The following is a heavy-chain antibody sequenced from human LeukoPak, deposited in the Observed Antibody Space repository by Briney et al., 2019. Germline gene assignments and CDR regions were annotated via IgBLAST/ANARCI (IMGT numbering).Heavy chain of an antibody. Sequence: SETLSLTCAVYGVSFSGYYWSWIRQPPGKGLEWIGSFYNSGTTYYTPSLKSRVAISVDTSKSQFSLKLSSVTAADTAVYYCARAIAAAGTDPTLDYWGQGTLVTVSS. V-gene: IGHV4-34*01. D-gene: IGHD6-13*01. CDR1: GVSFSGYY. CDR2: FYNSGTT. J-gene: IGHJ4*02. CDR3: ARAIAAAGTDPTLDY.